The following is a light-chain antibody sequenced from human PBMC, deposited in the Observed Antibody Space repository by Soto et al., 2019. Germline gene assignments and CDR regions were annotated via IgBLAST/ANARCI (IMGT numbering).Light chain of an antibody. CDR1: SSDVGTYNL. CDR2: EVS. Sequence: QSALTQPASVSGSPGQSITISCTGSSSDVGTYNLVSWYQHHPGKAPKLMISEVSKRPSGVSNRFSGSKSGNTASLTTSGLQEEDEADYYCCSDAGSSIFVFGGGTKVTVL. V-gene: IGLV2-23*02. J-gene: IGLJ2*01. CDR3: CSDAGSSIFV.